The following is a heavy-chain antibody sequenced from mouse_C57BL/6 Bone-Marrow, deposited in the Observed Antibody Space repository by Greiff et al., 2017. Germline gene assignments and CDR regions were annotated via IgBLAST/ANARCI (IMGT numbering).Heavy chain of an antibody. J-gene: IGHJ2*01. CDR3: ARGLLRFDY. V-gene: IGHV1-66*01. Sequence: QVQLKQSGPELVKPGASVKISCKASGYSFTSYYIHWVKQRPGQGLEWIGWIYPGSGNTKYNEKFKGKATLTADTSSSTAYMQLSSLTSEDSAVYYCARGLLRFDYWGQGTTLTVSS. CDR1: GYSFTSYY. CDR2: IYPGSGNT. D-gene: IGHD1-1*01.